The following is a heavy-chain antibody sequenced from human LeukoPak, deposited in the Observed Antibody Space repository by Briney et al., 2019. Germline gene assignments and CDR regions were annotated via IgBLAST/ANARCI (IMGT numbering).Heavy chain of an antibody. CDR3: ARLLWFGESPLFDY. Sequence: SETLSLTCTVSGGSIRSSLYYWAWIRQTPGKGLEWIGSIDYSGSTNYNPSLKSRASIFVDTSKNQFSLKLSSLTAADTAVYYCARLLWFGESPLFDYWGQGTLVTVSS. V-gene: IGHV4-39*01. J-gene: IGHJ4*02. CDR1: GGSIRSSLYY. D-gene: IGHD3-10*01. CDR2: IDYSGST.